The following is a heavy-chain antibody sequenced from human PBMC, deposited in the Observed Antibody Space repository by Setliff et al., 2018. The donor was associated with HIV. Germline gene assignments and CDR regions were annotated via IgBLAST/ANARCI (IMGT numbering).Heavy chain of an antibody. J-gene: IGHJ3*02. CDR3: VRLFQWMSYGFDI. CDR1: GASITGSSYY. CDR2: IYHSGNT. V-gene: IGHV4-39*01. D-gene: IGHD5-12*01. Sequence: SETLSLTCSVSGASITGSSYYWGWIRQPPGKGLEWIGSIYHSGNTYHSPSLKTRVTISVDTSKNQFSLKLSSVTAAVTGVYYCVRLFQWMSYGFDIWGQGTMVTVS.